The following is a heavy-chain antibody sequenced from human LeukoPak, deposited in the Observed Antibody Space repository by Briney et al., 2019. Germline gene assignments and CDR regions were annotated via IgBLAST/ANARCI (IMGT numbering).Heavy chain of an antibody. CDR1: GFSLSTSGVG. V-gene: IGHV2-5*01. D-gene: IGHD3-10*01. Sequence: ESGPTLVNATQTLTLTCTFSGFSLSTSGVGVEWIRQPPGKALEWLALIYWNDDKRYNPSLKSRLTISKDTSKNQEVLTMTNMDPVDTATFYCVHSYMYYWGQGTLVTVSS. CDR2: IYWNDDK. J-gene: IGHJ4*02. CDR3: VHSYMYY.